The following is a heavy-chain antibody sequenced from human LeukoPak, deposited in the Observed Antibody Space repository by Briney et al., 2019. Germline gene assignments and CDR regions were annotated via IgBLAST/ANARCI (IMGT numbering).Heavy chain of an antibody. Sequence: PSETLSLTCTVSGGSINGYYWAWVRQPPGKGLEWIGEINHSGSTNYNPSLKSRVTISVDTSKNQFSLKLSSVTAADTAVYYCASRLGGPFDYWGQGTLVTVSS. CDR3: ASRLGGPFDY. V-gene: IGHV4-34*01. J-gene: IGHJ4*02. CDR2: INHSGST. CDR1: GGSINGYY. D-gene: IGHD2-15*01.